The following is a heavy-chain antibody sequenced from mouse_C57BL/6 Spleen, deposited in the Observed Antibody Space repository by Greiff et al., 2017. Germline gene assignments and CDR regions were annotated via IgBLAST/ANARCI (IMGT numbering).Heavy chain of an antibody. V-gene: IGHV1-55*01. D-gene: IGHD2-3*01. CDR1: GYTFTSYW. J-gene: IGHJ2*01. Sequence: QVQLQQPGAELVKPGASVKMSCKASGYTFTSYWITWVKQRPGQGLEWIGDIYPGSGSTNYNEKFKSKATLTVDTSSSTAYMQLSSLASEDAAVYYCARVYEGDFDDWGKGTTLTVSS. CDR2: IYPGSGST. CDR3: ARVYEGDFDD.